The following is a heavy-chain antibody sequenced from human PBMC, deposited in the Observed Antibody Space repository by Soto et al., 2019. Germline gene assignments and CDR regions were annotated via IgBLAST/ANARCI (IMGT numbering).Heavy chain of an antibody. D-gene: IGHD5-18*01. CDR3: ASDPVQLSQFDY. CDR2: IYYSGST. V-gene: IGHV4-59*01. CDR1: GGSISSYY. J-gene: IGHJ4*02. Sequence: SETLSLTCTVSGGSISSYYWSWIRQPPGKGLEWIGYIYYSGSTNYNPSLKSRVTISVDTSKNQFSLNLSSVTAADTAVYSCASDPVQLSQFDYWGQGTLVTVSS.